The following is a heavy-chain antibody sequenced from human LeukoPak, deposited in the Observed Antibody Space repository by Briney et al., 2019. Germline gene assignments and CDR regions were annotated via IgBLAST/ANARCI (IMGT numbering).Heavy chain of an antibody. CDR2: IYYSGST. D-gene: IGHD3-22*01. CDR1: GGSISSGGYY. J-gene: IGHJ4*02. CDR3: ARGDDSSGYYYSDFFDY. V-gene: IGHV4-31*03. Sequence: SETLSLTCTVSGGSISSGGYYWSWIRQHSGEGLEWIGYIYYSGSTYYNPSLKSRVTISVDTSKNQFSLKLSSVTAADTAVYYCARGDDSSGYYYSDFFDYWGQGTLVTVSS.